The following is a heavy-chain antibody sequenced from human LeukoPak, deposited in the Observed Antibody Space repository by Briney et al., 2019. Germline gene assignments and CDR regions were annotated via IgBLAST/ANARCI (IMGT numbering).Heavy chain of an antibody. Sequence: SETLSLTCTVSGGSVSSGSYYWSWIRQPPGKGLEWIGYIYYSGSTNYNPSLKSRVTISVDTSKNQFSLKLSSVTAADTAVYYCARQKTPHGNFDYWGQGTLVTVSS. CDR2: IYYSGST. J-gene: IGHJ4*02. D-gene: IGHD1-26*01. CDR1: GGSVSSGSYY. V-gene: IGHV4-61*01. CDR3: ARQKTPHGNFDY.